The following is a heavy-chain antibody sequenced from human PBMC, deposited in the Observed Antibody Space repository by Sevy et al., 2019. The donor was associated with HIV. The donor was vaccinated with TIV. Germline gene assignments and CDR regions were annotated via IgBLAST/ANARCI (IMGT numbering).Heavy chain of an antibody. D-gene: IGHD6-13*01. CDR3: ARGPPHSSSWWGGYYYYYGMDV. Sequence: GGSLRLSCAASGFTFSSYAMHWVRQAPGKGLEWVAVISYDGSNKYYADSVKGRFTISRDNSKNTLYLQMNSLRAEDTAVYYCARGPPHSSSWWGGYYYYYGMDVWGQGTTVTVSS. CDR2: ISYDGSNK. CDR1: GFTFSSYA. J-gene: IGHJ6*02. V-gene: IGHV3-30-3*01.